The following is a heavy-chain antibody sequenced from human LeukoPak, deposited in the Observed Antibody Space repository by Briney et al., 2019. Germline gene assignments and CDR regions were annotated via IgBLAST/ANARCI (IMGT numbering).Heavy chain of an antibody. J-gene: IGHJ6*02. D-gene: IGHD1-26*01. Sequence: SQTLSLTCAISGDSVSSNSAAWNWIRQSPSRGLEWLGRTYYRSKWYNDYAVSVKSRITINPDTSKNQFSLQLNSVTPEDTAVYYCASGRSGSSWWEPEVAYYYGMDVWGQGTTVTVSS. V-gene: IGHV6-1*01. CDR2: TYYRSKWYN. CDR1: GDSVSSNSAA. CDR3: ASGRSGSSWWEPEVAYYYGMDV.